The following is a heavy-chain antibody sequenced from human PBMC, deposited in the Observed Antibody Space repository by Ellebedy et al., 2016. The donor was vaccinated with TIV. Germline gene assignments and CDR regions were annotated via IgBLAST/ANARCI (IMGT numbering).Heavy chain of an antibody. CDR1: GYTFTGYY. CDR2: INPNSGGT. V-gene: IGHV1-2*02. D-gene: IGHD2-15*01. J-gene: IGHJ6*02. CDR3: ARASEDIVVVVAATFYYYGMDV. Sequence: AASVKVSCKASGYTFTGYYMHWVRQAPGQGLEWMGWINPNSGGTNYAQKFQGRVTMTRDTSISTAYMELSRLRSEDTAVYYCARASEDIVVVVAATFYYYGMDVWGQGTTVTVSS.